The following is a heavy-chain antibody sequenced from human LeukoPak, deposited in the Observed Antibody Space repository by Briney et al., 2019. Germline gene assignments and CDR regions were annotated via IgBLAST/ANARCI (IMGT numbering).Heavy chain of an antibody. D-gene: IGHD4/OR15-4a*01. Sequence: ASVKVSCKASGYTFTNYYIHWVRQAPGQGLEWMGIINPSGGSTDYAQKFQGRVTMTRDTSTSTVYMELSSLRSEDTAVYYCAKATWYGGNPSGAFDIWGQGTMVTVSP. V-gene: IGHV1-46*01. J-gene: IGHJ3*02. CDR2: INPSGGST. CDR3: AKATWYGGNPSGAFDI. CDR1: GYTFTNYY.